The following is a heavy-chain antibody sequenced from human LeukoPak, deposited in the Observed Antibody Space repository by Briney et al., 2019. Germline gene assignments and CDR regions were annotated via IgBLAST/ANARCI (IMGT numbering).Heavy chain of an antibody. V-gene: IGHV3-66*01. CDR3: AGDSYGWDYFDY. CDR2: IYIGGTT. J-gene: IGHJ4*02. CDR1: GXSVSNNY. D-gene: IGHD5-18*01. Sequence: QPGGSLRLSFAASGXSVSNNYINWVRQAPGKGLEWVSVIYIGGTTYYADSVKGRFTISRDNSKNTVYLQMNSLRVEDTAVYYCAGDSYGWDYFDYWGQGTLVTVSS.